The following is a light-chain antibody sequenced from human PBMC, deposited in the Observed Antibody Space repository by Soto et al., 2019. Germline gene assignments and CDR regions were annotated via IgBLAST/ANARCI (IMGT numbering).Light chain of an antibody. V-gene: IGLV2-11*01. CDR2: DVS. Sequence: QSALTQPRSVSGSPGQSVTISCTGTSSDVGGYNYVSWYQQHPGKAPKLMIYDVSKRPSGVPDRFSGSKSGNTASLTISGLQAEDEADYYCAAWDDSLIGLVFGGGTKVTVL. CDR1: SSDVGGYNY. CDR3: AAWDDSLIGLV. J-gene: IGLJ3*02.